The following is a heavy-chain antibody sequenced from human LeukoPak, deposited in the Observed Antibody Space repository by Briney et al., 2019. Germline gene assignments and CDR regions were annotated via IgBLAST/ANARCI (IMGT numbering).Heavy chain of an antibody. CDR1: GGSISSYY. Sequence: ETLSLTCTVSGGSISSYYWSWIRQPPGKGLEWIAYIYYSGSTNYNPSLKSRVTISVDTSKNQFSLKLSSVTAADTAVYYCARRYGSGSSGTFDYWGQGTLVTVSS. V-gene: IGHV4-59*01. J-gene: IGHJ4*02. CDR2: IYYSGST. D-gene: IGHD3-10*01. CDR3: ARRYGSGSSGTFDY.